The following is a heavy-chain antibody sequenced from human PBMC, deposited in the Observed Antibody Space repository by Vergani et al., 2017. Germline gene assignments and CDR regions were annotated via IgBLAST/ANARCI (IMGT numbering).Heavy chain of an antibody. D-gene: IGHD3-10*01. Sequence: QVQLVESGGGVVQPGRSLRLSCAASGFTFNQYGMHWVRQAPGKGLEWVAVTWYDGSNKYYADSVKGRFTISRDNSKNTLYLQMNSLRAEDTAVYYCAKDAHYYGSGSYPYYFDYWGQGTLVTVSS. CDR1: GFTFNQYG. J-gene: IGHJ4*02. CDR2: TWYDGSNK. CDR3: AKDAHYYGSGSYPYYFDY. V-gene: IGHV3-33*06.